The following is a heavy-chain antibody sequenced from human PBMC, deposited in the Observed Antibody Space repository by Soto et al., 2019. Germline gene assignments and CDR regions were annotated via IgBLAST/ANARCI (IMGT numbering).Heavy chain of an antibody. Sequence: PSETLSLTCAVSGGSISSGGYSWSWIRQPPGKGLEWIGYIYHSGSTYYNPSLKSRVTTSVDTSKNQFSLKLSSVTAADTAVYYCARDRYPNWFDPWGQGTLVTVSS. D-gene: IGHD2-15*01. CDR3: ARDRYPNWFDP. V-gene: IGHV4-30-2*01. CDR2: IYHSGST. J-gene: IGHJ5*02. CDR1: GGSISSGGYS.